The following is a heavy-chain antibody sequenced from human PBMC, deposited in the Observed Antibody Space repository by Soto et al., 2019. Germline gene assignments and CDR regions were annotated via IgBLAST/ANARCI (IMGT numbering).Heavy chain of an antibody. CDR3: ARGHGVIIGAMDV. D-gene: IGHD3-3*01. J-gene: IGHJ6*02. CDR2: TSSYNIDT. CDR1: GYRFETYA. V-gene: IGHV1-18*01. Sequence: QVQLVQSGAEVKKPGASVKVSCKSSGYRFETYAMNWVRQAPGQGLEWMGWTSSYNIDTFYADKFQDRVSMTTDTSTGKAYMALRSLSSDDTAVYYCARGHGVIIGAMDVWGQGTAVTVSS.